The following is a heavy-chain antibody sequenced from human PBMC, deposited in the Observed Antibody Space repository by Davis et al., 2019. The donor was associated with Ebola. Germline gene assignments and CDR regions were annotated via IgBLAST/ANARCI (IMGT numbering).Heavy chain of an antibody. J-gene: IGHJ4*02. V-gene: IGHV5-51*01. CDR3: ARRANYYDSSVDY. CDR2: IYPGDSDT. Sequence: GESLKISCKGSGYSFTSYWIGWVRQMPGKGLAWMGIIYPGDSDTRYSPSFQGQVTISADKSISTAYLQWSSLKASDTAMYYCARRANYYDSSVDYWGQGTLVTVSS. CDR1: GYSFTSYW. D-gene: IGHD3-22*01.